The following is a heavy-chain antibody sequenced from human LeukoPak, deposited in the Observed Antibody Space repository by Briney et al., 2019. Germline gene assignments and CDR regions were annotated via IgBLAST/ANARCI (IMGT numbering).Heavy chain of an antibody. D-gene: IGHD3-22*01. J-gene: IGHJ4*02. CDR1: GYTFTSYW. CDR2: IYPGDSDT. Sequence: ASVKVSCKASGYTFTSYWIGWVRQMPGKGLEWMGIIYPGDSDTRYSPSFQGQVTISADKSISTAYLQWSSLKASDTAMYYCARLSDDSSGYHFDYWGQGTLVTVSS. CDR3: ARLSDDSSGYHFDY. V-gene: IGHV5-51*01.